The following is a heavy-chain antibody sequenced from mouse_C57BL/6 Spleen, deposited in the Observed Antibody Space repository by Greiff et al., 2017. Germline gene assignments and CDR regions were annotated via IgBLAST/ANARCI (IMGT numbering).Heavy chain of an antibody. Sequence: QVQLQQSGAELVKPGASVKISCKASGYAFSSYWMNWVKQRPGKGLEWIGQIYPGDGDTNYNGKFKGKATLTADKSSSTAYMQLSSLTSEDSAVYFCARDYYGRSDAMDYWGQGTSVTVSS. CDR3: ARDYYGRSDAMDY. V-gene: IGHV1-80*01. J-gene: IGHJ4*01. D-gene: IGHD1-1*01. CDR1: GYAFSSYW. CDR2: IYPGDGDT.